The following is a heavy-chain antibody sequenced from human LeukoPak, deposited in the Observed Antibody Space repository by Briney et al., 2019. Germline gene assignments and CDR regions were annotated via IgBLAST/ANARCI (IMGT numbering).Heavy chain of an antibody. V-gene: IGHV4-4*02. CDR1: GGSISTTNW. CDR2: VHLSGRT. J-gene: IGHJ4*02. CDR3: AREGGPYRPLDY. Sequence: SGTLSLTCGVSGGSISTTNWWTWVRQPPGEGLEWIGEVHLSGRTHYNPSLESRVTMSVDMSENHISLRLTSVAAADTAVYYCAREGGPYRPLDYSGQGTLVTVSS.